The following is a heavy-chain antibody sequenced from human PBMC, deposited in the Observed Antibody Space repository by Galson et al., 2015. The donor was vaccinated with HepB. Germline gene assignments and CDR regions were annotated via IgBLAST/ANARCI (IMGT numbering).Heavy chain of an antibody. V-gene: IGHV4-59*01. Sequence: ETLSLTCTVSGGSISTYYWSWIRQPPGKGLEWIEFIFYSGNTKYTPSFQSRVTISVDTSKNQFSLRLNSVTAADTAVYYCARGTPGTGSPNYWGRGTLVTVSS. CDR3: ARGTPGTGSPNY. CDR1: GGSISTYY. D-gene: IGHD1-1*01. J-gene: IGHJ4*02. CDR2: IFYSGNT.